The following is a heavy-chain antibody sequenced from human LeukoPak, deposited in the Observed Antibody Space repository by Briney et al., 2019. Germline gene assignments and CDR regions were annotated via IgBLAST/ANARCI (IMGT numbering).Heavy chain of an antibody. D-gene: IGHD3-9*01. V-gene: IGHV1-69*01. CDR3: ARVWSFRNWFDP. CDR2: IIPIFGTA. J-gene: IGHJ5*02. CDR1: GGTFSSYA. Sequence: GASVKVSCKASGGTFSSYAISWVRQAPGQGLEWMGGIIPIFGTANYAQKFQGRVTITADESTSTAYMELSSLRSEDTAVYYCARVWSFRNWFDPWGQGTLVTVSS.